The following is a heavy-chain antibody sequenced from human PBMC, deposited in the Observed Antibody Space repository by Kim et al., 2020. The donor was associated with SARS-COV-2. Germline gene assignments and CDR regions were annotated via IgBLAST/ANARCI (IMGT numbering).Heavy chain of an antibody. D-gene: IGHD3-22*01. J-gene: IGHJ4*02. CDR3: ARDHRNSSGYYSFDY. Sequence: ASVKVSCKTSAYTFNTYALHWVRQAPGQRLDWMGWINGGNGYTEYSQNFQGRVTFTKDTSAKAAYLELSSLTSEDTAVYYCARDHRNSSGYYSFDYWGQGTLVTVSS. CDR1: AYTFNTYA. V-gene: IGHV1-3*01. CDR2: INGGNGYT.